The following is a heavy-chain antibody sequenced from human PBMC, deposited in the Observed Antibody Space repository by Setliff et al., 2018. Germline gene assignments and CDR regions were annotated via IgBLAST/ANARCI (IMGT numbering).Heavy chain of an antibody. CDR3: AITMTTGVDFFDY. CDR1: GFTFSGSA. D-gene: IGHD4-17*01. J-gene: IGHJ4*02. CDR2: IRSKADSYAT. V-gene: IGHV3-73*01. Sequence: GGSLRLSCAASGFTFSGSAVYWVRQASGRGLEWVGRIRSKADSYATAYAASVKARFAISRDDSKNTAYLQVNSLKTEDTAVYYCAITMTTGVDFFDYWGQGTLVTVSS.